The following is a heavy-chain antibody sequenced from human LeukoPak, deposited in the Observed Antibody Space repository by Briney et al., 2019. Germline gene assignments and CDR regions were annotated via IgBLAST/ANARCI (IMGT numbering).Heavy chain of an antibody. CDR3: ARARGIDLESRGLDY. V-gene: IGHV3-48*03. D-gene: IGHD3-10*01. Sequence: GGSLRLSCAASGFTFSSYEMNWVRQAPGKGREWVSYISSSGSTIYYADSVKGRFTISRDNAKNSLYLQMNSLRAEDTAVYYCARARGIDLESRGLDYWGQGTLVTVSS. J-gene: IGHJ4*02. CDR1: GFTFSSYE. CDR2: ISSSGSTI.